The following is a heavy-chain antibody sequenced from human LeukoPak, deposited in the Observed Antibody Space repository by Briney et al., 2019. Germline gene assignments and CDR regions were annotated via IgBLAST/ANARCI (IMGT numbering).Heavy chain of an antibody. D-gene: IGHD2-15*01. CDR3: ARDKFCSDTGSCNIGLFDF. CDR1: GGSFSGYY. CDR2: INHRGSS. Sequence: PSDTLSLTCGVFGGSFSGYYWTWLRHPPGKGLECIGQINHRGSSHYNPSLRSRVTISVDSSKTQFSLKLTSVTAADTAVYYCARDKFCSDTGSCNIGLFDFWGQGALVTVSS. V-gene: IGHV4-34*01. J-gene: IGHJ4*02.